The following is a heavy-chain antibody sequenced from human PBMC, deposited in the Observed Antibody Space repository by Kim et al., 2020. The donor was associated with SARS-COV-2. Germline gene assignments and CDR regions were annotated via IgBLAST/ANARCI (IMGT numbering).Heavy chain of an antibody. V-gene: IGHV3-23*01. CDR3: AKTGYSGSYSFDP. J-gene: IGHJ5*02. D-gene: IGHD1-26*01. Sequence: SADSGKGRFTNSVDNSNNTLYLQMNSLSAEDTAVYYCAKTGYSGSYSFDPWGQGTLVTVSS.